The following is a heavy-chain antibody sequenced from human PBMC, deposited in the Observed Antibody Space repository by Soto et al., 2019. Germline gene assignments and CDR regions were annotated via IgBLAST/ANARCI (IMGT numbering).Heavy chain of an antibody. Sequence: ASVKVYFNASGYTYTSYVINLVRQEKEQGLEWMGWMNPNSGNTGYAQKFQGRVTMTRNTSISTAYMELSSLRSEDTAVYYCARGGYAFCSGYYQWSYFDYWGQGTLVTVSS. CDR2: MNPNSGNT. D-gene: IGHD3-3*01. CDR3: ARGGYAFCSGYYQWSYFDY. CDR1: GYTYTSYV. J-gene: IGHJ4*02. V-gene: IGHV1-8*01.